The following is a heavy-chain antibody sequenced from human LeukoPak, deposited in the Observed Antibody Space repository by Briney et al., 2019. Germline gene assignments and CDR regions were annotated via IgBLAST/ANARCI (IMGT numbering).Heavy chain of an antibody. D-gene: IGHD6-19*01. J-gene: IGHJ4*02. CDR3: ARGIYSSGWYVDY. V-gene: IGHV4-39*07. Sequence: SETLSLTCTVSGGSISSSSYYWGWIRQPPGKGLEWIGSIYYSGSTYYNPSLKSRVTISVDTSKNQFSLKLSSVTAADTAVYYCARGIYSSGWYVDYWGQGTLVTVSS. CDR1: GGSISSSSYY. CDR2: IYYSGST.